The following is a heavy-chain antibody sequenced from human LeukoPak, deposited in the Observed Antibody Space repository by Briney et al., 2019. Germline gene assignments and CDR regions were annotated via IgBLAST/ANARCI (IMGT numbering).Heavy chain of an antibody. V-gene: IGHV1-2*02. J-gene: IGHJ3*02. D-gene: IGHD6-6*01. CDR3: ATTHSSSFAFDI. CDR1: GYTFTRFG. Sequence: ASVKVSCKAAGYTFTRFGISWVRQAPGQGLEWMGWINPNSGGTNYAQKFQGRVTMTRDTSISTAYMELSRLRSDDTAVYYCATTHSSSFAFDIWGQGTMVTVSS. CDR2: INPNSGGT.